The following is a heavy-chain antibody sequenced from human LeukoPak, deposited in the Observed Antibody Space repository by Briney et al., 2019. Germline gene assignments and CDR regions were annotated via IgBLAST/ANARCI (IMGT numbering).Heavy chain of an antibody. CDR2: INHSGST. Sequence: SETLSLTCAVYGGSFSGYYWSWIRQPPGKGLEWIGEINHSGSTNYNPSLKSRVTISVVTSKNQFSLKLSSVTAADTAVYYCARGGPYCSSTSCYRRTWDYFDYWGQGTLVTVSS. V-gene: IGHV4-34*01. CDR1: GGSFSGYY. CDR3: ARGGPYCSSTSCYRRTWDYFDY. J-gene: IGHJ4*02. D-gene: IGHD2-2*02.